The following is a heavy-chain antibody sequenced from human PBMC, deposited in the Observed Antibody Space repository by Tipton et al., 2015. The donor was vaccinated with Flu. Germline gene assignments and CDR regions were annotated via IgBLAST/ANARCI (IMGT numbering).Heavy chain of an antibody. Sequence: LRLSCTVSGGSLSSFYWSWIRQPAGKGLEYIGRIYSSGSTNYNPSFKSRVSMSLDASKTQFSLNLNSVTAADTAMYYCASGSRSGTLVMFDYWGPGTLATVSS. D-gene: IGHD3-10*01. CDR3: ASGSRSGTLVMFDY. V-gene: IGHV4-4*07. J-gene: IGHJ4*02. CDR2: IYSSGST. CDR1: GGSLSSFY.